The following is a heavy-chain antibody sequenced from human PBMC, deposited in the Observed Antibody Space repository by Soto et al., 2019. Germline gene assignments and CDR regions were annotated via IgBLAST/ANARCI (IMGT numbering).Heavy chain of an antibody. CDR3: ARDIESVTAKHFFYYYAMDV. CDR1: GFTFSNYG. Sequence: VSVKVSCKASGFTFSNYGLNWVRQAPGQGLEWMGWVSANNGHTNYAQNLRGRVSMTTDTSTSTAYMELRGLRFDDTAVYYCARDIESVTAKHFFYYYAMDVWGQGTTVTVSS. J-gene: IGHJ6*02. V-gene: IGHV1-18*01. D-gene: IGHD2-8*01. CDR2: VSANNGHT.